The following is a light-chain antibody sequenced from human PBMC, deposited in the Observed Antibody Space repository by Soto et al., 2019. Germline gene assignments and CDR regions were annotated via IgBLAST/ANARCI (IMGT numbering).Light chain of an antibody. CDR2: EVS. CDR1: SSDVGGYKY. CDR3: SSYTTTSTVL. J-gene: IGLJ2*01. Sequence: QSALTQPASVSGSPGQSITISCTGTSSDVGGYKYVSWYQQHPGKAPKLIIYEVSNRPSAISDRFSDSKSGNTASLAISGLQAEDEADYYCSSYTTTSTVLFGGGTKVTVL. V-gene: IGLV2-14*01.